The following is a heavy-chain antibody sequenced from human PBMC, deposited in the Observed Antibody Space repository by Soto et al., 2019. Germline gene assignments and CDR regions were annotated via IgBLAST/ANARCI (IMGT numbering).Heavy chain of an antibody. V-gene: IGHV3-23*01. CDR1: GFTFSSYA. CDR2: ISSSGGST. CDR3: AKDFLSARLQSYAFDI. J-gene: IGHJ3*02. Sequence: GGSLRLSCVASGFTFSSYAMCWVRQAPGKGLEWVSAISSSGGSTYYADSVKGRFTISRDSSKNTLYVQMNSLRAEDTAIYYCAKDFLSARLQSYAFDIWGQGTMVTVSS. D-gene: IGHD6-6*01.